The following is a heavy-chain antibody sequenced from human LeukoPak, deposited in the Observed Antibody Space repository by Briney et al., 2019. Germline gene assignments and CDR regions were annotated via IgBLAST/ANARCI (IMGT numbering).Heavy chain of an antibody. CDR1: GGTFSSYA. V-gene: IGHV1-69*01. CDR2: IIPIFGTA. Sequence: SVKVSCTASGGTFSSYAISWVRQAPGQGLEWMGGIIPIFGTANYAQKFQGRVTITADESTSTAYMELSSLRSEDTAVYYCARHAGIAAPLFDYWGQGTLVTVSS. J-gene: IGHJ4*02. D-gene: IGHD6-13*01. CDR3: ARHAGIAAPLFDY.